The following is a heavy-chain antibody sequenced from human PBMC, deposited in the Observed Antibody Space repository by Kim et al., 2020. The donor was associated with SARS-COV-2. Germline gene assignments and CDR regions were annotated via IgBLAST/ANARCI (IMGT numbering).Heavy chain of an antibody. D-gene: IGHD6-13*01. CDR3: ARICGPPYIAAAAIYGMDV. V-gene: IGHV4-39*01. J-gene: IGHJ6*02. Sequence: SETLSLTCTVSGGSISSSSYYWGWIRQPPGKGLEWIGSIYYSGSTYYNPSLKSRVTISVDTSKNQFSLKLSSVTAADTAVYYCARICGPPYIAAAAIYGMDVWGQGTTVTVSS. CDR1: GGSISSSSYY. CDR2: IYYSGST.